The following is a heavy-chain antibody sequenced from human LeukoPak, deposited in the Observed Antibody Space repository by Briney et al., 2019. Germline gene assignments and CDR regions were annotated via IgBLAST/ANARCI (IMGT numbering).Heavy chain of an antibody. V-gene: IGHV4-31*01. CDR1: GGSISSGGYY. D-gene: IGHD3-10*01. CDR2: IYYSGSP. J-gene: IGHJ4*02. Sequence: SSQTLSLTCTVSGGSISSGGYYCSWIRQHPGKVLELIGSIYYSGSPYYNPSLKSLLTISVDTSKNQFSLKLSSVTAADTAVYYCAREDPGITMVRGGSFDYWGQGTLVTVSS. CDR3: AREDPGITMVRGGSFDY.